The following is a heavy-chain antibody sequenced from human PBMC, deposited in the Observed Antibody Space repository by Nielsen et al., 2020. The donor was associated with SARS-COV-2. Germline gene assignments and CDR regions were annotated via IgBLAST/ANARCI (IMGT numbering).Heavy chain of an antibody. CDR3: AKDRGYCGGDCYLYGMDV. CDR1: GFTFSDYY. V-gene: IGHV3-11*04. J-gene: IGHJ6*02. D-gene: IGHD2-21*02. Sequence: GGSLRLSCAASGFTFSDYYMSWIRQAPGKGLEWVSYISSSGSTIYYADSVKGRFTISRDNSKNTLYLQMNSLRAEDTAVYYCAKDRGYCGGDCYLYGMDVWGQGTTVTVSS. CDR2: ISSSGSTI.